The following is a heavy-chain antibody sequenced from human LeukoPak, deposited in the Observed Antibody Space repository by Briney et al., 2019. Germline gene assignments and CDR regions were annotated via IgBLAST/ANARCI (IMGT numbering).Heavy chain of an antibody. J-gene: IGHJ4*02. D-gene: IGHD3-10*01. Sequence: GGSLRLSCAASGFTFSSYAMGWVRQAPGKGLEWVSVISGDGGSPYYGDSVKGRFTVSRDNSKNTLYLQMNSLRADDSAVYYCTRGPTSVRGVSDFWGQGTLVTVSS. CDR2: ISGDGGSP. CDR1: GFTFSSYA. CDR3: TRGPTSVRGVSDF. V-gene: IGHV3-23*01.